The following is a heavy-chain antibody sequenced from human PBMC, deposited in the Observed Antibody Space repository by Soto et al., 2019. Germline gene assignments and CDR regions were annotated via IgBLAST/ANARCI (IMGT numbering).Heavy chain of an antibody. D-gene: IGHD2-2*01. CDR1: GFTFSNFA. V-gene: IGHV3-23*01. CDR2: ISGSTGTT. Sequence: EVQVLESGGGSVQPGGSLRLSCAASGFTFSNFAMSWVRHAPGKGLEWVSEISGSTGTTYYADSVKGRFIISRDNSKNTVHLQMNSLRAEDTAVYYCAKDTSSSPYYMDVWGKGPAVTVSS. J-gene: IGHJ6*03. CDR3: AKDTSSSPYYMDV.